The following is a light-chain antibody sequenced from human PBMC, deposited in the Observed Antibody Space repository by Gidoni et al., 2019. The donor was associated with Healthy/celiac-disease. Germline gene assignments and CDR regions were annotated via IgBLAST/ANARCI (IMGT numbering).Light chain of an antibody. CDR3: QQRSNWPQT. J-gene: IGKJ2*01. Sequence: EIVLTQSPATLSLSPGERATHSCRASQSVSSYLAWYQQKPGQAPRLLIYDASNRATGIPARFSGSGSGTDFTLTISSLEPEDFAVYYWQQRSNWPQTFGQGTKLEIK. CDR2: DAS. V-gene: IGKV3-11*01. CDR1: QSVSSY.